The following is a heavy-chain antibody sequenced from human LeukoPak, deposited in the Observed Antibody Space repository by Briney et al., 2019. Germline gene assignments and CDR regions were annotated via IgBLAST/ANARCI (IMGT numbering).Heavy chain of an antibody. CDR2: IIPIFGTA. J-gene: IGHJ6*03. CDR3: ARAKDIVVVPPPDNYYYYYMDV. D-gene: IGHD2-2*01. CDR1: GGTFSSYA. V-gene: IGHV1-69*05. Sequence: GASVNVSCKASGGTFSSYAISWVRQAPGQGLEWMGGIIPIFGTANYAQKFQGRVTITTDESTSTAYMELSSLRSEDTAVYYCARAKDIVVVPPPDNYYYYYMDVWGKGTTVTVSS.